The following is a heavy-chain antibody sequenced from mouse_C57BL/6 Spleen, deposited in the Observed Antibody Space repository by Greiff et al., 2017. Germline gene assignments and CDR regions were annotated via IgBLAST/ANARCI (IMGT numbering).Heavy chain of an antibody. CDR2: INPNNGGT. CDR3: ASGEVASFDY. CDR1: GYTFTDYY. J-gene: IGHJ2*01. Sequence: VQLQQSGPELVKPGASVKISCKASGYTFTDYYMNWVKQSHGKSLEWIGDINPNNGGTSYNQKFKGKATLTVDKSSSTAYMVRRSLTSEDSAVYYFASGEVASFDYWGQGTTLTVSS. V-gene: IGHV1-26*01. D-gene: IGHD6-1*01.